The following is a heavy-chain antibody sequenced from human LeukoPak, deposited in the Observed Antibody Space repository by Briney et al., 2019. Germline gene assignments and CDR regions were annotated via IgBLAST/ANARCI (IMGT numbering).Heavy chain of an antibody. Sequence: GESLKISCKGSGYSFTSYWIAWVRQMPGKGLEWMGIIYPGDSDTTYSPSFQGQVTISADKSISTAYLQWSSLKASDTAMYYRARLFYYGSSGYPEYFQHWGQGTLVTVSS. V-gene: IGHV5-51*01. CDR1: GYSFTSYW. CDR2: IYPGDSDT. CDR3: ARLFYYGSSGYPEYFQH. D-gene: IGHD3-22*01. J-gene: IGHJ1*01.